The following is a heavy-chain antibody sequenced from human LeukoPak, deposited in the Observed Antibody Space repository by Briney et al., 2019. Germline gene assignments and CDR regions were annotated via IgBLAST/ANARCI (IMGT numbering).Heavy chain of an antibody. CDR1: GFTFSSYA. J-gene: IGHJ4*02. CDR3: ARVNRYGSSWAFDY. CDR2: ISYDGSNK. D-gene: IGHD6-13*01. V-gene: IGHV3-30*04. Sequence: QPGGSLRLSCAASGFTFSSYAMHWVRQAPGKGLEWVAVISYDGSNKYYADSVKGRFTISRDNSKNTLYLQMNSLRAEDTAVYYCARVNRYGSSWAFDYWGQGTLVTVSS.